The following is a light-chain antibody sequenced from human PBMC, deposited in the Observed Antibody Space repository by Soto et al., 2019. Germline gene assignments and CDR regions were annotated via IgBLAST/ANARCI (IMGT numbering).Light chain of an antibody. CDR1: QCVSSY. J-gene: IGKJ2*01. V-gene: IGKV3-11*01. Sequence: EIVLTQSPATLSLSPGERATLSCRASQCVSSYLAWYKQKPGQAPRLLIYDASHRATGIPARFSGSGSGTDFTLTIISLEPEDFAVYYCQQRSNWRPYTFGQGTKLEIK. CDR2: DAS. CDR3: QQRSNWRPYT.